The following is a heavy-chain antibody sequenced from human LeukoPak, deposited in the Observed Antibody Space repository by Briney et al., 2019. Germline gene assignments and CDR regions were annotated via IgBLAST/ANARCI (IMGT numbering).Heavy chain of an antibody. CDR2: INHSGST. J-gene: IGHJ4*02. V-gene: IGHV4-34*01. CDR1: GGSFSGYY. Sequence: SETLSLTCAGYGGSFSGYYWSWIRQPPGKGLEWIGEINHSGSTNYNPSLKSRVTISVDTSKNQFSLKLSSVTAADTAVYYCARVNYYDSSGLNFDYWGQGTLVTVSS. CDR3: ARVNYYDSSGLNFDY. D-gene: IGHD3-22*01.